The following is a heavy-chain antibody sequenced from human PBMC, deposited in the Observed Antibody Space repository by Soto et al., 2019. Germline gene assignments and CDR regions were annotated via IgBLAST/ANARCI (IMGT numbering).Heavy chain of an antibody. V-gene: IGHV1-46*03. CDR3: ARDFVEVPSALYYFDY. CDR1: GYTFTRYY. D-gene: IGHD2-2*01. J-gene: IGHJ4*02. Sequence: ASVKVSCKASGYTFTRYYMHWVRQAPGQGLEWMGIINPSGGGTSYAQKFQGRVTMTMGTSTSTAYMELSSLRSEDTGIYYCARDFVEVPSALYYFDYWGQGTLVTVS. CDR2: INPSGGGT.